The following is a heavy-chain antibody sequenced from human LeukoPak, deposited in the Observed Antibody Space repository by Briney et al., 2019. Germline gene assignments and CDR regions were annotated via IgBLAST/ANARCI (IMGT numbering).Heavy chain of an antibody. D-gene: IGHD3-22*01. CDR3: ARVGVNGPHYYDSSGYYYDY. Sequence: SETLSLTCTVSGGSISSYYWGWIRQPPGKGLEWIGYIYYSGSTNYNPSLKSRVTISVDTSKNQFSLKLSSVTAADTAVYYCARVGVNGPHYYDSSGYYYDYWGQGTLVTVSS. J-gene: IGHJ4*02. CDR2: IYYSGST. V-gene: IGHV4-59*08. CDR1: GGSISSYY.